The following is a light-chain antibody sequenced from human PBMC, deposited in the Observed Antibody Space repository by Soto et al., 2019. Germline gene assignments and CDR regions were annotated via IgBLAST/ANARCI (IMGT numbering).Light chain of an antibody. CDR2: DSS. CDR3: QQRSLLFT. Sequence: EIVWTQSPVTLSLSPGERPTLSCRTSQSVGSSLAWYQQKPGQPPRLLIYDSSNRATGIPGRFSGSGSGTDFTLTISSLEPADFAVYYCQQRSLLFTFGGGTKVDIK. CDR1: QSVGSS. J-gene: IGKJ4*01. V-gene: IGKV3-11*01.